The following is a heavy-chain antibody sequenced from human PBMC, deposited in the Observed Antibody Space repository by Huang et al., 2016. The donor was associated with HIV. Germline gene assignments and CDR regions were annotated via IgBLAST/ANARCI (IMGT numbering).Heavy chain of an antibody. J-gene: IGHJ5*02. CDR2: INHRGRT. CDR3: AAGRYQLRFHWFDP. D-gene: IGHD2-2*01. CDR1: GGSFSGYS. Sequence: QVQLQQWGAGLLKPSETLSLTCAVYGGSFSGYSWSWIRQPPGRGLEWIGEINHRGRTNYNPSRKSRVTMSVDTSKNQFSLKLSSVTAVDTAVYYCAAGRYQLRFHWFDPWGQGTLVTVSS. V-gene: IGHV4-34*01.